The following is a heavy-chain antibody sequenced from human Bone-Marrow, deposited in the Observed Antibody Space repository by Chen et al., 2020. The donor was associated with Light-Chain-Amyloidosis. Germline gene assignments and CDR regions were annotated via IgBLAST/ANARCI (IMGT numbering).Heavy chain of an antibody. CDR2: IVPILGTA. V-gene: IGHV1-69*01. Sequence: QVQLVQSGAEVRKPGSSVKVSCKASGGTFSSDAVSWVRQAPGQGLEWMGGIVPILGTANYAQKFQGRVTITADESTSTAYMELSSLRSEDTAVYYCARARLQYSSGWPFDYWGQGTLVTVSS. D-gene: IGHD6-19*01. CDR3: ARARLQYSSGWPFDY. J-gene: IGHJ4*02. CDR1: GGTFSSDA.